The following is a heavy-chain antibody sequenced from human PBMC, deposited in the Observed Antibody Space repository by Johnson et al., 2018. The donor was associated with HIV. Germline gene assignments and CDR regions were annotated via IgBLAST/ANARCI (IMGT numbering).Heavy chain of an antibody. CDR3: TTDRGGEIAVAGPDAFDI. D-gene: IGHD6-19*01. CDR1: GFTFSNAW. CDR2: IKSKTDGGTT. Sequence: VQLVESGGGVVQPGGSLRLSCAASGFTFSNAWMSWVRQAPGKGLEWVGRIKSKTDGGTTDYAAPVKGRFPISRDDSKNTLYLQMNSLKTEDTAVYYCTTDRGGEIAVAGPDAFDIWGQGTMVTVSS. V-gene: IGHV3-15*01. J-gene: IGHJ3*02.